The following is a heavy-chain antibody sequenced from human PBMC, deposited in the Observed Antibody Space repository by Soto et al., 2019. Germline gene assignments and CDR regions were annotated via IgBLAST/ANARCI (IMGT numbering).Heavy chain of an antibody. CDR3: ARQLWFGELYGMDV. D-gene: IGHD3-10*01. J-gene: IGHJ6*02. V-gene: IGHV4-59*08. CDR2: IYYSGST. CDR1: GGSISSYY. Sequence: QVQLQESGPGLVKPSETLSLTCTVSGGSISSYYWSWIRQPPGKGLEWIGYIYYSGSTKYNPSLTRRVPISVDTSKNQFSLKLSSVTAADTAVYYCARQLWFGELYGMDVWGQGTTVTVSS.